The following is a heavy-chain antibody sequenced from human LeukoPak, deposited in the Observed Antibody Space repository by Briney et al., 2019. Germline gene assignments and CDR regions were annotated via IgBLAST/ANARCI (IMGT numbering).Heavy chain of an antibody. J-gene: IGHJ6*03. D-gene: IGHD4-23*01. V-gene: IGHV4-59*12. Sequence: SETLSLTCTVSGGSISNYYWSWIRQPPGKGLEWIGYIYYSGSTNYNPSLKSRVTISVDTSKNQFSLKLRSVTAADTAVYYCARFGGLRGSYYYYYCMDVWGKGTTVTISS. CDR3: ARFGGLRGSYYYYYCMDV. CDR1: GGSISNYY. CDR2: IYYSGST.